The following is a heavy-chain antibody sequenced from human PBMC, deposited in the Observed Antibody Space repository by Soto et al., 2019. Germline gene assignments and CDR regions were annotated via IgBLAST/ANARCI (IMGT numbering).Heavy chain of an antibody. V-gene: IGHV3-48*01. CDR2: ISSSSSTI. CDR1: GFTFSSYS. J-gene: IGHJ6*02. CDR3: ARDLSHYDILTGYYTGGMDV. Sequence: GSLRLSCAASGFTFSSYSMNWVRQAPGKGLEWVSYISSSSSTIYYADSVKGRFTISRDNAKNSLYLQMNSLRAEDTAVYYCARDLSHYDILTGYYTGGMDVWGQGATVTVSS. D-gene: IGHD3-9*01.